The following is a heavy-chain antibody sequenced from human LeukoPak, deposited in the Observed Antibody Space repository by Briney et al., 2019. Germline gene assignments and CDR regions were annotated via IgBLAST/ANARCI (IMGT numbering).Heavy chain of an antibody. V-gene: IGHV3-74*01. CDR3: ARGSDCSGGSCYSYWYFDL. CDR2: INSDGSST. J-gene: IGHJ2*01. D-gene: IGHD2-15*01. CDR1: AFXFSSYW. Sequence: PGGSLRLSCAASAFXFSSYWIHWVRQAPGKGLVWVSRINSDGSSTSYADSVKGRFTISRDNAKNTLYLQMNSLRAEDTAMYYCARGSDCSGGSCYSYWYFDLWGRGTLVTVSS.